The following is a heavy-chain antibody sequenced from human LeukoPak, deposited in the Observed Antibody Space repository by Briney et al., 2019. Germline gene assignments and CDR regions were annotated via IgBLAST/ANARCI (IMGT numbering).Heavy chain of an antibody. D-gene: IGHD6-13*01. CDR1: GGTFSSYA. CDR2: INPSGGST. J-gene: IGHJ4*02. CDR3: AREDSSSWYNTEPFFDY. Sequence: GASVKVSCKASGGTFSSYAISWVRQAPGQGLEWMGIINPSGGSTSYAQKFQGRVTMTRDTSTSTVYMELSSLRSEDTAVYYCAREDSSSWYNTEPFFDYWGQGTLVTVSS. V-gene: IGHV1-46*01.